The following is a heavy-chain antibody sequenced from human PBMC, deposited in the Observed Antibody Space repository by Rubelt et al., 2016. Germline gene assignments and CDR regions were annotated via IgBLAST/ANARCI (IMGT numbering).Heavy chain of an antibody. J-gene: IGHJ4*02. CDR1: GGSFSGYY. D-gene: IGHD2-15*01. CDR2: INHSGST. Sequence: QVQLQQWGAGLLKPSETLSLTCAVYGGSFSGYYWSWIRQPPGKGLEWIGEINHSGSTNYNPSLKSRVTISVDTAKNQFSLKLSSVTAADTAVYYCASPAPVAADYWGQGTLVTVSS. CDR3: ASPAPVAADY. V-gene: IGHV4-34*01.